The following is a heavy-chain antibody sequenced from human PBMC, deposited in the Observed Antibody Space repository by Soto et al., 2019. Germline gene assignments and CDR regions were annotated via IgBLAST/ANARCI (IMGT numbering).Heavy chain of an antibody. CDR3: AKALYGSSSSPIDY. CDR1: GFTFDDYA. Sequence: EVQLVESGGGLVQPGRSLRLSCAASGFTFDDYAMHWVRQAPGKGLEWVSYITWNSGYIGYADSVKGRFTISRDNANNSLYLQMNSLNPEDTAFYYCAKALYGSSSSPIDYWGQGTLVTVSS. J-gene: IGHJ4*02. V-gene: IGHV3-9*01. CDR2: ITWNSGYI. D-gene: IGHD6-13*01.